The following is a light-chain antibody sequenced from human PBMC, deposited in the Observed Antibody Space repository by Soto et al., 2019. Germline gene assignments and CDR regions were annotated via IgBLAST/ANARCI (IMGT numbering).Light chain of an antibody. CDR2: EGS. V-gene: IGLV2-23*01. J-gene: IGLJ2*01. Sequence: QSALTQPASVSGSPGQSITISCTGTSSDVGTYNLVSWYQQLPGKAPKLMIYEGSKRPSGVSNRFSGSKSGNTASLTISGLQAEDEADYYCCSYVGSSTGVFGGGTKVTVL. CDR3: CSYVGSSTGV. CDR1: SSDVGTYNL.